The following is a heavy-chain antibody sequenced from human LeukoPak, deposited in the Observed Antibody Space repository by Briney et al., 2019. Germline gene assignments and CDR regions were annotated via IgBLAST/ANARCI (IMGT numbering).Heavy chain of an antibody. D-gene: IGHD1-20*01. CDR2: ISSSSSYI. Sequence: PGGSLRLSCAASGFTFNSYSMNWVRQAPGKGLEWVSSISSSSSYIYYADSVKGRFTISRDNAKNSQYLQMNSLRAEDTAVYYCARDKGITGRADYWGQGTLVTVSS. CDR1: GFTFNSYS. V-gene: IGHV3-21*01. J-gene: IGHJ4*02. CDR3: ARDKGITGRADY.